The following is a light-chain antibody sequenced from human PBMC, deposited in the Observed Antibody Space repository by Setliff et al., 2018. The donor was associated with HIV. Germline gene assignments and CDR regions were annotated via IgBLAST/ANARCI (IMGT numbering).Light chain of an antibody. CDR2: DVT. CDR1: SSDVGGYNY. J-gene: IGLJ1*01. Sequence: QSVLPQPRSVSGSPGQSVTISCTGTSSDVGGYNYVSWYQQHPGKAPKLMIYDVTKRPSGVPDRFSGSKSGNTASLTISGLQAEDEADYYCCSYAGGYTYVFGTGTKVTVL. V-gene: IGLV2-11*01. CDR3: CSYAGGYTYV.